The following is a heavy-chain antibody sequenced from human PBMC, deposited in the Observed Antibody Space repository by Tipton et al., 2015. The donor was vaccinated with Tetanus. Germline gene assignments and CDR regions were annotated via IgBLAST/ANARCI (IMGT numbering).Heavy chain of an antibody. CDR2: IYYSGST. CDR1: GGSISSGGYY. J-gene: IGHJ4*02. Sequence: LRLSCTVSGGSISSGGYYWSWIRQHPGKGLEWIGYIYYSGSTYYNPSLKSRVTISVDTSKNQFSLKLSSVTAADTAVYYCANMGDQWLVVNDYWGQGTLVTVSS. D-gene: IGHD6-19*01. V-gene: IGHV4-31*02. CDR3: ANMGDQWLVVNDY.